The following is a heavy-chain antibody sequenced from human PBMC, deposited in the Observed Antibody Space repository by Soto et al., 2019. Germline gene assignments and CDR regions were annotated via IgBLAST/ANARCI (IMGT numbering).Heavy chain of an antibody. CDR3: TRANWYSEH. V-gene: IGHV4-59*01. J-gene: IGHJ1*01. Sequence: PSETLSLTCTVSGGSTTNYYWNWIRQPPGKGLEWIGYIYNNGNTNYNPPLKSRVTMSVDTSKNQISLKLSSVTAADTAVYYCTRANWYSEHWGQGTLVTVSS. CDR1: GGSTTNYY. D-gene: IGHD7-27*01. CDR2: IYNNGNT.